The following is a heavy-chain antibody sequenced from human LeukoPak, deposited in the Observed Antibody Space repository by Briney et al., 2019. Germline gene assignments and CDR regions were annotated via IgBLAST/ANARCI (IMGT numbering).Heavy chain of an antibody. V-gene: IGHV3-64D*06. CDR2: ISDNGGST. Sequence: GGSLRLSCSASGFILRSHAMHWVRQAPGKGLEYVSRISDNGGSTYYADSVKGRFTISRDNSKNTLYLQMSSVRAVDTAVYYCVKDNEAGGSPFDRWGQGTLVTVSS. D-gene: IGHD1-1*01. CDR1: GFILRSHA. J-gene: IGHJ4*02. CDR3: VKDNEAGGSPFDR.